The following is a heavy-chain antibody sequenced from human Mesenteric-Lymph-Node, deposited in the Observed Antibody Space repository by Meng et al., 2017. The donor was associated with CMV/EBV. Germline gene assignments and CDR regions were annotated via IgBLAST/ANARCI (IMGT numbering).Heavy chain of an antibody. Sequence: WASVSAHSAAWSWIGQAPSSGLGWLRRTYSRSKWINDYTLSLNGRITINPDTSKIQFSLQLISVTPEDTAVYYCASWQHDTGYFDSWGQGTLVTVSS. CDR1: WASVSAHSAA. V-gene: IGHV6-1*01. D-gene: IGHD6-13*01. J-gene: IGHJ4*02. CDR2: TYSRSKWIN. CDR3: ASWQHDTGYFDS.